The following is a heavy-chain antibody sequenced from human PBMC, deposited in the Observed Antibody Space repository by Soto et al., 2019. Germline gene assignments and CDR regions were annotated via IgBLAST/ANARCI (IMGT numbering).Heavy chain of an antibody. CDR3: ARGWLATGGYLSYMDV. V-gene: IGHV3-13*01. D-gene: IGHD6-13*01. CDR1: GFTFSSYD. CDR2: IGTAGDT. Sequence: GGSXRLSCAASGFTFSSYDMHWVRQATGKGLEWVSAIGTAGDTYYPGSVKGRFTISRENAKNSLYLQMNSLRAGDTALYYCARGWLATGGYLSYMDVWGKGTTVTVSS. J-gene: IGHJ6*03.